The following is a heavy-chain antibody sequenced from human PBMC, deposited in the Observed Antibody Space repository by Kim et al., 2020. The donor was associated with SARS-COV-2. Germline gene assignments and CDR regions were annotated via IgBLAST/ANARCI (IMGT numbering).Heavy chain of an antibody. D-gene: IGHD2-15*01. CDR2: GTT. J-gene: IGHJ3*02. CDR3: TRSLLGGFDI. V-gene: IGHV3-23*01. Sequence: GTTPNADPVTGRFTISRDNSKKKLYLQMASMRAEDTSIYYCTRSLLGGFDIWGQGTPVTVSS.